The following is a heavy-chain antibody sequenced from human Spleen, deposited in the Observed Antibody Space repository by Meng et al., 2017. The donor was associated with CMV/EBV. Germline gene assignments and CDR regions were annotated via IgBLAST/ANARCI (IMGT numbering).Heavy chain of an antibody. V-gene: IGHV3-23*01. CDR3: AKDSYGDYVYHFDY. D-gene: IGHD4-17*01. Sequence: GGSLRLSCAASGFTFSSYAMSWVRQALGKGLEWVSGISASGGSTYYADSVKGRFTISRDNSKNTLYLQMNSLRAEDTAVYCCAKDSYGDYVYHFDYWGQGTLVTVSS. CDR1: GFTFSSYA. J-gene: IGHJ4*02. CDR2: ISASGGST.